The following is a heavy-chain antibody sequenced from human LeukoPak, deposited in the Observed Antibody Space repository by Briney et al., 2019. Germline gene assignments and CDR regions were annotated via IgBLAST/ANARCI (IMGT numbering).Heavy chain of an antibody. CDR3: PRRRYSVYDFDY. J-gene: IGHJ4*02. CDR2: IWSDGSNK. D-gene: IGHD5/OR15-5a*01. Sequence: GTSLRLSCAASGFTFSSYVMHWVRQAPGKGLEWVSVIWSDGSNKYYADSVKGRFTISRDNSKNTLYLQMNSLRAEDTAVYYCPRRRYSVYDFDYWGQGTLVTVSS. CDR1: GFTFSSYV. V-gene: IGHV3-33*01.